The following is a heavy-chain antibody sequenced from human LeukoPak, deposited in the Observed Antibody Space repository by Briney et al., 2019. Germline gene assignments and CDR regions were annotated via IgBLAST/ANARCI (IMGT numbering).Heavy chain of an antibody. J-gene: IGHJ4*02. Sequence: SETLSLTCTVSGGSLSSYYWSWIRQPAGKGLEWIGRIYTSGSTNYNPSLKSRVTMSVDTSKNQFSLKLSSVTAADTAVYYCARDGIAAASRASFDYWGQGTLVSVSS. CDR1: GGSLSSYY. D-gene: IGHD6-13*01. CDR3: ARDGIAAASRASFDY. V-gene: IGHV4-4*07. CDR2: IYTSGST.